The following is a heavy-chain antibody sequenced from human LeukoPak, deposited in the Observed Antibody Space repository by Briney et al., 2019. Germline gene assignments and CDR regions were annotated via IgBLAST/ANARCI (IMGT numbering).Heavy chain of an antibody. CDR1: GYSISSGYY. D-gene: IGHD2-2*02. V-gene: IGHV4-38-2*01. J-gene: IGHJ4*02. CDR3: ARYIVVVPAAIPYYFDY. CDR2: IYHSGST. Sequence: PSETLSLTCAVSGYSISSGYYWGWIRQPPGKGLEWIGSIYHSGSTYYNPSLKSRVTISVDTSKNQFSLKLNSVTAADTAVYYCARYIVVVPAAIPYYFDYWGQGTLVTVSS.